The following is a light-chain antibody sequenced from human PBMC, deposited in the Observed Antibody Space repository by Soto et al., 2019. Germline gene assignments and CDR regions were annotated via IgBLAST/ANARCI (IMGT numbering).Light chain of an antibody. CDR1: ETISISY. CDR3: QQYGSSPIT. Sequence: DIVLTQSPGTLSLSPVERATLSCRASETISISYLAWYQQKPGQAPRLLIYGASSRAPGIPDRFSGSGSGTDVTLTISRLEPEDFAVYYCQQYGSSPITFGQGTRLQIK. CDR2: GAS. V-gene: IGKV3-20*01. J-gene: IGKJ5*01.